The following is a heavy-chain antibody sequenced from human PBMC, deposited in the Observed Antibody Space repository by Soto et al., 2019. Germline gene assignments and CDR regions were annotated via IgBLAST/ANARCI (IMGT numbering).Heavy chain of an antibody. CDR3: ARASETPPILGGVRPYFFNY. J-gene: IGHJ4*02. V-gene: IGHV4-31*03. CDR2: IFYSGSF. D-gene: IGHD3-3*01. CDR1: GDSISSGVSY. Sequence: PSETLSLACTVSGDSISSGVSYWSWIRQRPGKGMEWIGYIFYSGSFYYTPSLNGRVMISPDTAKNQFSLRLTSVTAVDTAVYYCARASETPPILGGVRPYFFNYSGQGTLVTVST.